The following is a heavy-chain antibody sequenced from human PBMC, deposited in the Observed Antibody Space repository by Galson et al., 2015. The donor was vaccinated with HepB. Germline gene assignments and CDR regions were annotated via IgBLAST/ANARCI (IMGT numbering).Heavy chain of an antibody. J-gene: IGHJ6*02. V-gene: IGHV3-33*01. Sequence: LRLSCAASGFTFSSYGMHWVRQAPGKGLEWVAFIWYDGSNKYYADSVKGRFTISRDNYKNTLYLQVNRLKVEDTAVYYCARTPTRATTVYYYYNMDVWGQGTTVTVSS. CDR2: IWYDGSNK. D-gene: IGHD1-26*01. CDR1: GFTFSSYG. CDR3: ARTPTRATTVYYYYNMDV.